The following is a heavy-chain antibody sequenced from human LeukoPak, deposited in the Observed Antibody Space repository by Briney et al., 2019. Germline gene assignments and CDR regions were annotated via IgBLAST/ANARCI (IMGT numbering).Heavy chain of an antibody. CDR3: AKDIGAGQQLVYGAFDI. J-gene: IGHJ3*02. V-gene: IGHV3-9*01. Sequence: PGGSLRLSCAASGFTFDDYAMHWVRHAPGKGLEWVSGISWNSGSIGYADSVKGRFTISRDNAKNSLYLQMNSLRAEDTALYYCAKDIGAGQQLVYGAFDIWGQGTMVTVSS. CDR1: GFTFDDYA. CDR2: ISWNSGSI. D-gene: IGHD6-6*01.